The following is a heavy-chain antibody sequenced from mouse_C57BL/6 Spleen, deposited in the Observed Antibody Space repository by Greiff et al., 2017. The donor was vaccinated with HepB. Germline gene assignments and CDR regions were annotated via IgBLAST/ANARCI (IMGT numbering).Heavy chain of an antibody. D-gene: IGHD3-2*02. J-gene: IGHJ2*01. Sequence: EVKLMESEGGLVQPGSSMKLSCTASGFTFSDYYMAWVRQVPEKGLEWVANINYDGSSTYYLDSLTSRFIISRDNAKNILYLQMSSLKSEDTATYYCARDRSSGLFDYWGQGTTLTVSS. V-gene: IGHV5-16*01. CDR1: GFTFSDYY. CDR2: INYDGSST. CDR3: ARDRSSGLFDY.